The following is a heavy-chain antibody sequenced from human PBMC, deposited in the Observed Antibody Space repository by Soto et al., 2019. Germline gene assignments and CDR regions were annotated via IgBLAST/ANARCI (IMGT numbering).Heavy chain of an antibody. CDR2: IKQDGSEK. D-gene: IGHD3-22*01. CDR1: GFTFSSYW. Sequence: GGSLRLSCAASGFTFSSYWMSWVRPAPGKGLEWVANIKQDGSEKYYVDSVKGRFTISRDNAKNSLYLQMNSLRAEDTAVYYCARDPSTMIVVVKTYDYWGQGTLVTVSS. J-gene: IGHJ4*02. V-gene: IGHV3-7*01. CDR3: ARDPSTMIVVVKTYDY.